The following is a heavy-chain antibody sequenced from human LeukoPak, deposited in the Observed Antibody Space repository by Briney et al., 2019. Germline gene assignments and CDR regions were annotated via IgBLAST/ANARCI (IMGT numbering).Heavy chain of an antibody. Sequence: ASVKVSCKASGYTFTSYDINWVRQATGQGLEWMGWMNPNSGNTGYAQKFQGRVTMTRNTSISTAYMELSSLRSEDTAVYYCARSGYCSSTSCYYYYYYMDVWGKGTTVTVSS. CDR1: GYTFTSYD. J-gene: IGHJ6*03. CDR2: MNPNSGNT. V-gene: IGHV1-8*01. CDR3: ARSGYCSSTSCYYYYYYMDV. D-gene: IGHD2-2*01.